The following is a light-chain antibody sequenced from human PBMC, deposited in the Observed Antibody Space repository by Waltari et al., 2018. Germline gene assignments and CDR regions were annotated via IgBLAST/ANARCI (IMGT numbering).Light chain of an antibody. Sequence: DIVMTRSPLSLPVTPGEPASISCRSNQSLLHRNGKNYLDWYLQKPGQSPQLLIYLGSNRASGVPDRFSGSGSGTDFTLKISRVEAEDVGFYYCMHALETRNTFGPGTKVDIK. J-gene: IGKJ3*01. V-gene: IGKV2-28*01. CDR3: MHALETRNT. CDR2: LGS. CDR1: QSLLHRNGKNY.